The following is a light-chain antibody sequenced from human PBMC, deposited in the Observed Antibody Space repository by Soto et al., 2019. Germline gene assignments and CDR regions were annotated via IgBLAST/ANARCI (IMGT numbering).Light chain of an antibody. V-gene: IGKV3-15*01. CDR3: QHFNTWPPT. J-gene: IGKJ1*01. CDR2: AAS. CDR1: HSVSSN. Sequence: EIVMTQSPATLSVSPWERATLSCRASHSVSSNFAWYQQKLGQAPRLLIYAASTRATGIPARFSGSGYGTEGTLTISSLQSEDSAVYYCQHFNTWPPTFGQGTKVEIK.